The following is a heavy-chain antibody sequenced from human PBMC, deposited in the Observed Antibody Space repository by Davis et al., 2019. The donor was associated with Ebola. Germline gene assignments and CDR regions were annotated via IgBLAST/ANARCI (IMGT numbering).Heavy chain of an antibody. Sequence: SVKVSCKASGGTFSSYAISWVRQAPGQGLEWMGRIIPILGIANYAQKFQGRVTITADKSTSTAYMELSSLRSEDTAVYYCARALRLVTYYYYGMDVWGQGTTVTVSS. CDR2: IIPILGIA. V-gene: IGHV1-69*04. CDR1: GGTFSSYA. CDR3: ARALRLVTYYYYGMDV. J-gene: IGHJ6*02. D-gene: IGHD5-12*01.